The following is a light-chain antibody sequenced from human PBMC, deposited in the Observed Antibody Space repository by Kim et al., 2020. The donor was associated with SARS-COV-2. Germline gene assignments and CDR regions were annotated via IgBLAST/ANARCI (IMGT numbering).Light chain of an antibody. CDR3: SSYTSSSTLV. V-gene: IGLV2-14*01. CDR2: DVN. Sequence: QSALTQPASVSGSPGQSIAISCTGTSSDVGGYNYVSWYQQHPGKAPKLMICDVNKRPSGVSDRFSGSKSGNTASLTISGLQAEDEADYYCSSYTSSSTLVFGGGTKLTVL. CDR1: SSDVGGYNY. J-gene: IGLJ2*01.